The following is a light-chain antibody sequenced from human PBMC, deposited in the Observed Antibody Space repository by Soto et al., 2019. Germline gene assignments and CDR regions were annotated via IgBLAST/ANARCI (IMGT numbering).Light chain of an antibody. V-gene: IGKV1-5*01. J-gene: IGKJ1*01. CDR1: QTISNW. CDR2: DAS. Sequence: DIQMTQSPSTLSASVGDRVTITCRTSQTISNWLAWYQQKPGKAPKLLIYDASSLESGVPSRFRGSGSGTEFTLTISSLQPDDFATYYCQQYLTYSWTFGQGTKVEIK. CDR3: QQYLTYSWT.